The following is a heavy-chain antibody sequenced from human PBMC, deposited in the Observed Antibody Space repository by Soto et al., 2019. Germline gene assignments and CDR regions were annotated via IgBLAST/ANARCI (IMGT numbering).Heavy chain of an antibody. CDR3: ANVTEYNFWSGYHYYFDY. CDR2: INGGGGST. J-gene: IGHJ4*02. Sequence: GGSLRLSCAASGFTFSNHVMNWVRQAPGKGLEWVSAINGGGGSTFYADSVKGRFTISRDNSKNTLYLQMHSLRADDTAVYYCANVTEYNFWSGYHYYFDYWGQGTLVTVSS. CDR1: GFTFSNHV. D-gene: IGHD3-3*01. V-gene: IGHV3-23*01.